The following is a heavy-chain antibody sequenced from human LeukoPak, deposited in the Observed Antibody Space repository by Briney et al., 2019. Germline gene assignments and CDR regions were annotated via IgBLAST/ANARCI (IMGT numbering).Heavy chain of an antibody. CDR2: IYPGDSDT. V-gene: IGHV5-51*01. CDR3: ARHSHPAGTTSFHI. D-gene: IGHD1-1*01. Sequence: GESLKISCKGSGYSFTSYWIGWVRQMPGKGLEGMGIIYPGDSDTRYSPSFQGQVTITADKSISTAYLQWSSLKASDTAMYYCARHSHPAGTTSFHIWGQGTMVTVSS. CDR1: GYSFTSYW. J-gene: IGHJ3*02.